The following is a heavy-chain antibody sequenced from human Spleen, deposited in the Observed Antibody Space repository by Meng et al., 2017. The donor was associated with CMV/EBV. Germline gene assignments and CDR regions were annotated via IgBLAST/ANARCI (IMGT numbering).Heavy chain of an antibody. CDR3: VRVDYWSGSDY. Sequence: GGSLRLSCTASGFSFITYNMNWVRQAPGKGLVWVSGIKSDGRTVNHADAVRGRFTISTDSAKKTVHLQMNSLRAEDTAIYYCVRVDYWSGSDYWGQGAWVTVSS. V-gene: IGHV3-74*01. CDR1: GFSFITYN. CDR2: IKSDGRTV. J-gene: IGHJ4*02. D-gene: IGHD3-3*01.